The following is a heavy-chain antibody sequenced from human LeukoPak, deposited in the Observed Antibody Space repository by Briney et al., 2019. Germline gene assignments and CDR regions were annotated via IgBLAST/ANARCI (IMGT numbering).Heavy chain of an antibody. Sequence: PGGSLRLSCAASGFTFSSYGMHWVRQAPGKGLEWVAVISYDGSKTYYADSVKGRITISRDNAKNSLYLQMNSLRAEDTAVYYCARDFFYRGYSYAEGQAFDIWGQGTMVTVSS. J-gene: IGHJ3*02. V-gene: IGHV3-30*03. CDR3: ARDFFYRGYSYAEGQAFDI. CDR2: ISYDGSKT. CDR1: GFTFSSYG. D-gene: IGHD5-18*01.